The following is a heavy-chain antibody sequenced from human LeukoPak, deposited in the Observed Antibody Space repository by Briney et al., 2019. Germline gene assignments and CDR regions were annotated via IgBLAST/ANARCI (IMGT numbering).Heavy chain of an antibody. CDR3: ARTESPYYFDY. V-gene: IGHV4-59*01. CDR2: IYYSGST. CDR1: GGSMSGSY. J-gene: IGHJ4*02. D-gene: IGHD1-14*01. Sequence: SETLSLTCTVSGGSMSGSYWSWIRQSPGKGLEWIGYIYYSGSTNYNPSLKSRVTISVDTSKNQFSLKLSSVTAADTAVYYCARTESPYYFDYWGQGTLVTVSS.